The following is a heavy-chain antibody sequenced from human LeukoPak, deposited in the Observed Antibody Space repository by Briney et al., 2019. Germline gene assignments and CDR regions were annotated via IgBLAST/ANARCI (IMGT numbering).Heavy chain of an antibody. CDR2: ISGSSSYI. CDR3: ARDRITVAATETSFDY. CDR1: GFTFSSYN. D-gene: IGHD6-19*01. J-gene: IGHJ4*02. V-gene: IGHV3-21*01. Sequence: GGSLRLSCAGSGFTFSSYNMNWVRQAPGKGLEWVSSISGSSSYIYYADSVKGRFTISRGNAKNSLYLQMNSLRAEDTAVYYCARDRITVAATETSFDYWGQGTPVTVSS.